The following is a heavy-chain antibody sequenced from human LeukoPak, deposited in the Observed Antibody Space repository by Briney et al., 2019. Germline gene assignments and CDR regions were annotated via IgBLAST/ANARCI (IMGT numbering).Heavy chain of an antibody. Sequence: GGSLRLSCAASGFTFSSYAMHWVRQAPGKGLEWVAVISYDGSNKYYADSVKGRFTISRDNSKNTLYLQMNSLRAEDTAVYYCAGLVTRLPIDYWGQGTLVTVSS. CDR1: GFTFSSYA. J-gene: IGHJ4*02. V-gene: IGHV3-30*04. D-gene: IGHD3-9*01. CDR2: ISYDGSNK. CDR3: AGLVTRLPIDY.